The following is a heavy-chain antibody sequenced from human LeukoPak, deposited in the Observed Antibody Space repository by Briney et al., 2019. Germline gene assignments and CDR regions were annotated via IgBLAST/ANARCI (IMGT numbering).Heavy chain of an antibody. D-gene: IGHD3-9*01. Sequence: GASVRVSCKASGYTFTSYGISWVRQAPGQGLEWMGGIIPIFGTASYAQKFQGRVTITADESTSTAYMELSSLRSEDTAVYYCARPYYDILTGYSSNWFDPWGQGTLVTVSS. J-gene: IGHJ5*02. CDR2: IIPIFGTA. CDR1: GYTFTSYG. CDR3: ARPYYDILTGYSSNWFDP. V-gene: IGHV1-69*13.